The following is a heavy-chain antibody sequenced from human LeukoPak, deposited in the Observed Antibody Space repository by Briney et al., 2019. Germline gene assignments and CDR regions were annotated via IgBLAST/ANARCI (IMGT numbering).Heavy chain of an antibody. V-gene: IGHV3-21*01. J-gene: IGHJ6*03. CDR2: ISSSSSYI. CDR3: VRSSLWFGEPDYYYYYMDV. D-gene: IGHD3-10*01. CDR1: GFTFSSYS. Sequence: PGGSLRLSCAASGFTFSSYSMNWVRQAPGKGLEWVSSISSSSSYIYYADSVKGRFTISRDNAKNSLYLQMNSLRAEDTAVYYCVRSSLWFGEPDYYYYYMDVWGKGTTVTISS.